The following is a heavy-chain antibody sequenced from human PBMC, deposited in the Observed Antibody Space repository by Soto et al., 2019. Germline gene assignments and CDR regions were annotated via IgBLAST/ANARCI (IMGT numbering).Heavy chain of an antibody. CDR2: TYYRSNWRH. J-gene: IGHJ4*02. CDR1: GDIVSSNTAA. CDR3: ARGVAGSGFDL. V-gene: IGHV6-1*01. D-gene: IGHD6-19*01. Sequence: PSPTLSLTCAVSGDIVSSNTAAWNWIRSSPSRGLEWLGRTYYRSNWRHDYAVSVKSRITVNPDTSKNHFSLQLNSVTPDDTAVYYCARGVAGSGFDLWGQGTLVTVSS.